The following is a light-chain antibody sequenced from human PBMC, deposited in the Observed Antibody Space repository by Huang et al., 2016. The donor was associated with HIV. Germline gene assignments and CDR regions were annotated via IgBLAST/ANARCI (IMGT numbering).Light chain of an antibody. CDR1: QSLLHRNGYNY. Sequence: DIVMTQSPLSLPVTPGEPASISCRSSQSLLHRNGYNYLDWYLQKPGQSPQLLIYLGSNRASGVPDRFSGSGSGTDFTLKISRVEAEDVGVYYYMQALQTPRTFGPGTKVDIK. V-gene: IGKV2-28*01. J-gene: IGKJ3*01. CDR3: MQALQTPRT. CDR2: LGS.